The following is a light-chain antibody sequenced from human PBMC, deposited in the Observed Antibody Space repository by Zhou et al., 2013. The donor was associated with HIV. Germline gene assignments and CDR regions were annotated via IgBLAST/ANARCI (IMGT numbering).Light chain of an antibody. CDR3: LQHNSFPQT. Sequence: DIQMTQSPSSVSASVGDRVTITCRASQDISNWLAWYQQQPGKAPELLIYLASSLHSGVPSRFSGSGSGTEFTLTISSLQLEDFATYYCLQHNSFPQTFGQGTKVEIK. CDR1: QDISNW. V-gene: IGKV1-12*01. CDR2: LAS. J-gene: IGKJ1*01.